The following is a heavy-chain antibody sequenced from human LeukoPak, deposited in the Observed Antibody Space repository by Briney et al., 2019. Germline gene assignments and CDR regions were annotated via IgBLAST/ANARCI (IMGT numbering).Heavy chain of an antibody. J-gene: IGHJ3*02. Sequence: ASVKVSCKASGYIFTAYYMHWVRQAPGQGLEWMGWINPNSGGTNYAQKFRGRVTMTRDTSISTAYMELSRLRSDDTAVYYCARLWTYYYDSSGYRYYDAFDIWGQGTMVTVSS. D-gene: IGHD3-22*01. CDR3: ARLWTYYYDSSGYRYYDAFDI. CDR2: INPNSGGT. V-gene: IGHV1-2*02. CDR1: GYIFTAYY.